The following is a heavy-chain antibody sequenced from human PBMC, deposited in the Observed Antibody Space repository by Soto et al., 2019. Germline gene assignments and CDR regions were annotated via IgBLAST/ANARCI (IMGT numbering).Heavy chain of an antibody. CDR2: RSYEGSRK. CDR3: TRAMAFFKMLTSVSYFGY. D-gene: IGHD3-10*01. CDR1: GIKFNKRA. V-gene: IGHV3-30-3*01. J-gene: IGHJ4*01. Sequence: PVEALRHSWVGSGIKFNKRAMHGVRQAPGKGMEWVGVRSYEGSRKYYADSVRGRFTVSRDYLKNTWSLDMNNLTPEHTAIYYCTRAMAFFKMLTSVSYFGYCGPGT.